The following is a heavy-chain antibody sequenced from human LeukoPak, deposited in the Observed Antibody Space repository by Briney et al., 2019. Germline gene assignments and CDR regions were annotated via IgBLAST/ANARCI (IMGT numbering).Heavy chain of an antibody. J-gene: IGHJ3*02. Sequence: PSETLSLTCTVSGGSISSYYWSWIRQPAGKGLEWIGRIYTSGITNYNPSLKSRVTMSVDTSKNQFSLKLSSVTAADTAVYYCARIPTNAVPAAHNGFDIWGQGTMLTVSS. V-gene: IGHV4-4*07. CDR2: IYTSGIT. CDR3: ARIPTNAVPAAHNGFDI. CDR1: GGSISSYY. D-gene: IGHD2-2*01.